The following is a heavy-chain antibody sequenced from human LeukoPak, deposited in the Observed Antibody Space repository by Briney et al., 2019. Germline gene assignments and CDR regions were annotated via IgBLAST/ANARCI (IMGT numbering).Heavy chain of an antibody. CDR1: GFTFSNYA. V-gene: IGHV3-74*01. D-gene: IGHD4-11*01. CDR3: TRETVTSTGVPPNCFDP. Sequence: PGGSLRLSCAASGFTFSNYAMSWVRQAPGKGLVWVSRINGDGSSTNYADSVKGRFTTSRDNAKNTLYLQMNSLRAEDTAVYYCTRETVTSTGVPPNCFDPWGQGTLVTVSS. CDR2: INGDGSST. J-gene: IGHJ5*02.